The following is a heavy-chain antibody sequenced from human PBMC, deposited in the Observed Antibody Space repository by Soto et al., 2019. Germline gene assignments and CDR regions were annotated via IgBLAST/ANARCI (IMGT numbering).Heavy chain of an antibody. CDR1: GGSFSGYY. J-gene: IGHJ4*02. CDR3: ARGRGYYYGSGSYYRPHYFDY. V-gene: IGHV4-34*01. CDR2: INHSGST. D-gene: IGHD3-10*01. Sequence: SETLSLTCAVYGGSFSGYYWRWIRQPPGKGLEWIGEINHSGSTNYNPSLKSRVTISVDTSKNQFSLKLSSVTAADTAVYYCARGRGYYYGSGSYYRPHYFDYWGQGTLVTVSS.